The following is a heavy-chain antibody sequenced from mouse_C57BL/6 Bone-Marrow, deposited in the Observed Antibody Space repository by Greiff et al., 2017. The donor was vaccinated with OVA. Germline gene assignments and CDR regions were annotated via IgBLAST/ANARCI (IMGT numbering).Heavy chain of an antibody. Sequence: QVQLKQPGAELVKPGASVKVSCKASGYTFTSYWMHRVKQRPGQGLEWIGRIHPSDSDTNYNQKFKGKATLTVDKSSSTAYMQLSSLTSEDSAVYYCAAFSDCWFAYWGQGTLVTVSA. CDR2: IHPSDSDT. CDR3: AAFSDCWFAY. J-gene: IGHJ3*01. V-gene: IGHV1-74*01. D-gene: IGHD6-2*01. CDR1: GYTFTSYW.